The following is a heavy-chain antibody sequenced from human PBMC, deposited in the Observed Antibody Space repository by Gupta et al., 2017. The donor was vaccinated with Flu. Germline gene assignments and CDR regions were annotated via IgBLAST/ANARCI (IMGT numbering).Heavy chain of an antibody. J-gene: IGHJ3*01. V-gene: IGHV1-8*01. CDR3: ARGTPGLPAGGWEGGALDV. CDR1: D. Sequence: DINWVRQATGQGLEWMGWMNPDSGNTGYAQNFQGRVTMTRDTSTGTAYMDLSSLRSDDTAVYYCARGTPGLPAGGWEGGALDVWGQGPRATVS. CDR2: MNPDSGNT. D-gene: IGHD1-26*01.